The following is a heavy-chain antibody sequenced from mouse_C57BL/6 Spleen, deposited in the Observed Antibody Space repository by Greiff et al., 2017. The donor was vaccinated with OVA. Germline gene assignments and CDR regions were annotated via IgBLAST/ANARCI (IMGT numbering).Heavy chain of an antibody. CDR3: TRDRYYGSSYEWYFDV. D-gene: IGHD1-1*01. CDR1: GYTFTSYW. CDR2: IYPGNSDT. J-gene: IGHJ1*03. V-gene: IGHV1-5*01. Sequence: EVKLQESGTVLARPGASVKMSCKTSGYTFTSYWMHWVKQRPGQGLEWIGAIYPGNSDTSSNQKFKGKAKLTAVTSASNAYMELSSLTNEDSAVYYCTRDRYYGSSYEWYFDVWGTGTTVTVSS.